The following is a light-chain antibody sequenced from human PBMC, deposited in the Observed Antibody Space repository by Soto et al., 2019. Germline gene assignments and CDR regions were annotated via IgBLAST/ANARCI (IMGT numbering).Light chain of an antibody. J-gene: IGKJ1*01. Sequence: EIVLTQSPATLSLSPGERATLSCRPSQSVSSYLAWYQQKPGQAPRLLIYGASTRATGIPARFSGSGSGTEFTLTISSLQSEDFAVYYCHQYNHWLTWTFGQGTKVDIK. CDR3: HQYNHWLTWT. V-gene: IGKV3-15*01. CDR1: QSVSSY. CDR2: GAS.